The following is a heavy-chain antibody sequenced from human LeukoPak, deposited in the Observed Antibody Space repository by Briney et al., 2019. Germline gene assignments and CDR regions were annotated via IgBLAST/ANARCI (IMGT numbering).Heavy chain of an antibody. D-gene: IGHD3-22*01. CDR1: GNSISSGDNY. J-gene: IGHJ6*03. CDR2: IYTSGST. Sequence: SETLSLTCTVSGNSISSGDNYWSWIRQPAGKGLEWIGRIYTSGSTNYNPSLKSRVTISGDTSKNQFSLRLSSVTAADTAVYYCARSSEGRYYYDSSGFSYYYYYMDVWGKGTTVTISS. CDR3: ARSSEGRYYYDSSGFSYYYYYMDV. V-gene: IGHV4-61*02.